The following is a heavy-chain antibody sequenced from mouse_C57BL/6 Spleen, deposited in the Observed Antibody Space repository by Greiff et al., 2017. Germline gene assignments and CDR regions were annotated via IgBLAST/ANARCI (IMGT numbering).Heavy chain of an antibody. V-gene: IGHV1-80*01. CDR1: GYAFSSYW. Sequence: QVQLQQSGAELVKPGASVKISCKASGYAFSSYWMNWVKQRPGKGLEWIGQIYPGDGDTNYNGKFKGKATLTADKSSSTAYMQLSSLTSEDSAVYFCARSLMIATYYYAMDYWGQGTSVTVSS. CDR2: IYPGDGDT. J-gene: IGHJ4*01. CDR3: ARSLMIATYYYAMDY. D-gene: IGHD2-4*01.